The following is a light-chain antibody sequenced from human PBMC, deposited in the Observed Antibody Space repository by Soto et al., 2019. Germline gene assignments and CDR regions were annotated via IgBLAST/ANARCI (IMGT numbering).Light chain of an antibody. J-gene: IGLJ1*01. V-gene: IGLV1-44*01. CDR1: SSNIGSNI. Sequence: QSVLTQPPSASGTPGQRVTISCSGSSSNIGSNIVNWYQQLPGTAPKLLIYSNNQRPSGVPDRFSGSKSGTSASLAISGLQSEDGADYYCAAWDDSLNGHVFGTGTKVTVL. CDR3: AAWDDSLNGHV. CDR2: SNN.